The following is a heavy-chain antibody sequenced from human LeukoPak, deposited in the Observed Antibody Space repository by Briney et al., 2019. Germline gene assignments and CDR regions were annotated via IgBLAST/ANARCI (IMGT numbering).Heavy chain of an antibody. CDR3: ARAGSGSTVGAFDI. D-gene: IGHD6-19*01. Sequence: GGTLRLSCAASEFSVGSNYMTWVRQAPGKGLEWVSLIYSGGSTYYADSVKGRFTISRDNSKNTLYLQMNSLRAEDTAVYYCARAGSGSTVGAFDIWGQGTMVTVSS. CDR2: IYSGGST. CDR1: EFSVGSNY. V-gene: IGHV3-66*01. J-gene: IGHJ3*02.